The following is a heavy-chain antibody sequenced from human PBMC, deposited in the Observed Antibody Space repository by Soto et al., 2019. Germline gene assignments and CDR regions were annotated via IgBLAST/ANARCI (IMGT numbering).Heavy chain of an antibody. CDR2: IYYSGST. D-gene: IGHD6-13*01. Sequence: SETLSLTCTVSGGSISSYYWSWIRQPPGKGLEWIGYIYYSGSTNYNPSLKSRVTISVDTSKNQFSLKLSSVTAADTAVYYCARNGGYSRSWYDYWGQGTLVTVSS. J-gene: IGHJ4*02. CDR3: ARNGGYSRSWYDY. V-gene: IGHV4-59*08. CDR1: GGSISSYY.